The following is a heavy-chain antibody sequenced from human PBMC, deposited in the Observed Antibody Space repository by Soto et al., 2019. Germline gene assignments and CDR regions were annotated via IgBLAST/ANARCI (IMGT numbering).Heavy chain of an antibody. CDR2: IHYNGGT. CDR3: ARGPSTSLIMPWFDP. CDR1: GGSINDYY. V-gene: IGHV4-59*01. J-gene: IGHJ5*02. Sequence: PSETLSLTCTVSGGSINDYYWSWMRQPPGKGLEWIAYIHYNGGTNYNPSLKSRVTISLDRSKNQFSLKPSSVTAADTAVYYCARGPSTSLIMPWFDPWGQGTLVTVSS. D-gene: IGHD2-2*01.